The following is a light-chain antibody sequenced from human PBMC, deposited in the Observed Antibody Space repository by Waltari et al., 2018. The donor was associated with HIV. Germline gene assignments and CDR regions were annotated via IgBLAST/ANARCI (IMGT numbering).Light chain of an antibody. Sequence: QSALTQPRSVSGSPGQSVTISCTGTSSHVGAYNYVSWYQQPPGNAPKLIVYDGNKSPSGVPDRFSGSKSGNTSSLNISGLQAEDESDYYCCSYAGIWGVFGTGTKVTVL. CDR1: SSHVGAYNY. CDR3: CSYAGIWGV. V-gene: IGLV2-11*01. J-gene: IGLJ1*01. CDR2: DGN.